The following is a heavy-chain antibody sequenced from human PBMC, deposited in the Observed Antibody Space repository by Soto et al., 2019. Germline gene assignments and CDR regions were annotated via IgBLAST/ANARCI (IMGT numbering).Heavy chain of an antibody. CDR1: GNTFTTYF. CDR2: INPRDGAI. D-gene: IGHD2-15*01. Sequence: QVQLVQSGAEVTKPGASVKVSCKASGNTFTTYFVHWVRQAPGQGLDWMGVINPRDGAISYAQRFQGRVKMSGDTSTSTVYMELSSLRSEDTAMYYGTRRGYCSGGSCPRGFDYWGQGTLVTFSS. CDR3: TRRGYCSGGSCPRGFDY. V-gene: IGHV1-46*03. J-gene: IGHJ4*02.